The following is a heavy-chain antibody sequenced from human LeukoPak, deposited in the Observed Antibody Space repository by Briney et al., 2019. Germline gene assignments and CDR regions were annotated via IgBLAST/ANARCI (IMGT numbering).Heavy chain of an antibody. J-gene: IGHJ4*02. D-gene: IGHD6-19*01. CDR3: GKTTTGYSSGQKPAWPVDY. CDR2: IFGSGGSA. CDR1: GFTFGSYA. Sequence: GGSLRLSCEAPGFTFGSYAMYWVRQAPGKELEWVAGIFGSGGSAHYADSAKGRFTISRDNSKNTVYLQINSLRAEDTAVYYCGKTTTGYSSGQKPAWPVDYWGQGTLVTVSS. V-gene: IGHV3-23*01.